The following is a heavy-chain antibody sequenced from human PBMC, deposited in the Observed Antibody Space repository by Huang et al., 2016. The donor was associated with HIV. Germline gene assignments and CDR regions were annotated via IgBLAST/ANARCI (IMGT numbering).Heavy chain of an antibody. J-gene: IGHJ4*02. CDR3: ARSAYGDLDY. CDR1: GYTFTNYD. CDR2: RNPNPGNT. D-gene: IGHD4-17*01. V-gene: IGHV1-8*02. Sequence: QVHLVQSGAEVKKPGASVKVSCKASGYTFTNYDINWVRQAPGRGLEWMGWRNPNPGNTGFAQSFQGRVTMTRKTSITTAYMELTSLTSEDTAVYYCARSAYGDLDYWGLGTLVIVSS.